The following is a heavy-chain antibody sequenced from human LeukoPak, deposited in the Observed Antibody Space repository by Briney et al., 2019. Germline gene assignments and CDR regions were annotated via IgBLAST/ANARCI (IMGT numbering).Heavy chain of an antibody. Sequence: GGSLRLSCTASGFTFGDYAMSWFRQAPGKGLEWVGFIRSKTYGGTTGYAASVKDTFTIASADSKRVVYLHMNSLKTEATAFFYCTRGVGQQLIPPDYWGQGTLVTVSS. CDR2: IRSKTYGGTT. V-gene: IGHV3-49*03. J-gene: IGHJ4*02. D-gene: IGHD6-13*01. CDR3: TRGVGQQLIPPDY. CDR1: GFTFGDYA.